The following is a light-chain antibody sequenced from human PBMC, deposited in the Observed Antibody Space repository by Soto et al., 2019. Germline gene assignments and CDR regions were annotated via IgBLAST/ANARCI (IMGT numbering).Light chain of an antibody. CDR2: LNSDGSH. Sequence: QSVLTQSPPASASLGASVTLTCTLSSAHRNYVIAWHQQQPEKGPRYLMKLNSDGSHSKGDGIPDRFSGSSSGAERYLTISSIQSEHEADYYCQTWDTGIQGFGGGTKLTVL. V-gene: IGLV4-69*01. J-gene: IGLJ2*01. CDR1: SAHRNYV. CDR3: QTWDTGIQG.